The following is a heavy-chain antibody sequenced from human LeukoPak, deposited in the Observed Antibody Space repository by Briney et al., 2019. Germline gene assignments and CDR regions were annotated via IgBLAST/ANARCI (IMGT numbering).Heavy chain of an antibody. CDR2: ISSSGTTI. CDR1: GFTFSSYE. Sequence: GGSLRLSCVASGFTFSSYEMNWVRQAPGKGLEWVSYISSSGTTIYYADSVKGRFTISRDNAKSSLYLQMNSLRVEDTAVYYCARGDFFCTNGVCFYWFDPWGQGTLVTVSS. V-gene: IGHV3-48*03. D-gene: IGHD2-8*01. J-gene: IGHJ5*02. CDR3: ARGDFFCTNGVCFYWFDP.